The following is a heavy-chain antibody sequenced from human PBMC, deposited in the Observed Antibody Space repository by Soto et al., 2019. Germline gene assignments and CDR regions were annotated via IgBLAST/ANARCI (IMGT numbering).Heavy chain of an antibody. CDR3: ARWSYLDY. CDR1: GFTFSTYA. V-gene: IGHV3-23*01. CDR2: ISGGVGSA. Sequence: PGGSLRLSCAASGFTFSTYAMSWVRQAPGKGLEWVSGISGGVGSANYVDSVKGRFTISRDNSKKTVYLQMNSLRADDTAMYYCARWSYLDYWGQGTRVTVSS. J-gene: IGHJ4*02. D-gene: IGHD3-3*01.